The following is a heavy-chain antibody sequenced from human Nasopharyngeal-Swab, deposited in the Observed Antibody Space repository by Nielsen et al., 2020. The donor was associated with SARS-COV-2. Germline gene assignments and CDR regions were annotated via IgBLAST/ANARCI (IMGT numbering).Heavy chain of an antibody. V-gene: IGHV1-2*02. CDR1: GYSFTGYQ. CDR3: ARALPHSSASYGRYFGLGV. J-gene: IGHJ6*02. CDR2: INPNNGDT. D-gene: IGHD6-19*01. Sequence: ASLKVSCKASGYSFTGYQIHWVRQAPGQGLEWMAWINPNNGDTDSAQKFQGRVTMTRDTSISTAYMELSRLTSDDTAVYYCARALPHSSASYGRYFGLGVWGQGTAVTVSS.